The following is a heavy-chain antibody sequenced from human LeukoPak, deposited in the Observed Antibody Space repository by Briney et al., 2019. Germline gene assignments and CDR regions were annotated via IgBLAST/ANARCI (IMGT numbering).Heavy chain of an antibody. CDR1: GGSISSYY. CDR3: ARLASIAARRGPYNWFDP. D-gene: IGHD6-6*01. J-gene: IGHJ5*02. CDR2: IYYSGST. Sequence: PSETLSLTCTVSGGSISSYYWSWIRQPPGKGLEWIGHIYYSGSTNYNPSLKSRVTISVDTSKNQFSLKLSSVTAADTAVYYCARLASIAARRGPYNWFDPWGQGTLVTVSS. V-gene: IGHV4-59*08.